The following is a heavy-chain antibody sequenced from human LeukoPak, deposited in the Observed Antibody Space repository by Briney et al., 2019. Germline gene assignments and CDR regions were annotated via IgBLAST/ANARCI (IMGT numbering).Heavy chain of an antibody. V-gene: IGHV4-4*07. J-gene: IGHJ5*02. D-gene: IGHD3-22*01. CDR1: GGSIRNYS. CDR2: IYTSGST. Sequence: SETLSLTCSVSGGSIRNYSWSWIRQPAGKGLEWIGRIYTSGSTDYNPSLRSRVTMSVDTSRNQFSLKLTSVAAADTAVYYCARAIDSSARNGFDPWGQGTLVTVSS. CDR3: ARAIDSSARNGFDP.